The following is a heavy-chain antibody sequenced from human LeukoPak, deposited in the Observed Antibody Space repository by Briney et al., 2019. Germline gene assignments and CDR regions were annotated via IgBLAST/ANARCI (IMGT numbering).Heavy chain of an antibody. CDR1: GFTFSSYG. J-gene: IGHJ3*02. CDR3: ARVVVITNAFDI. Sequence: QSGGSLRLSCAASGFTFSSYGMHWVRQAPGKGLEWVAVISYDGSDEHYADSVKGRFTISRDNAKNSLYLQMNSLRAEDTALYYCARVVVITNAFDIWGQGTMVTVSS. CDR2: ISYDGSDE. V-gene: IGHV3-30*03. D-gene: IGHD3-22*01.